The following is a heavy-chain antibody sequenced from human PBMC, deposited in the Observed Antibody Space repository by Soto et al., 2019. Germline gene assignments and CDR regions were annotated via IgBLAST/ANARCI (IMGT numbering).Heavy chain of an antibody. D-gene: IGHD3-22*01. CDR1: GGSISSYY. J-gene: IGHJ4*02. Sequence: PSETLSLTCTVSGGSISSYYWSWIRQPPGKGLEWIGNIYYSGSTNYNPSLKSRVTISVDTSKNQFSLKLSSVTAADTAVYYCARPGDSSGYYPFDYWGQGTLVTVSS. V-gene: IGHV4-59*08. CDR3: ARPGDSSGYYPFDY. CDR2: IYYSGST.